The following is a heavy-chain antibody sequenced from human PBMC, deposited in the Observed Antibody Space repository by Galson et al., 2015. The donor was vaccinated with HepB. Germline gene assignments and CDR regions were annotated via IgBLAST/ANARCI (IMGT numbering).Heavy chain of an antibody. CDR2: TTQDGSKT. D-gene: IGHD6-13*01. Sequence: SLRLSCAASGFAFNTYWMTWVRQTPGKELEWVANTTQDGSKTFYVESVRGRFTISRDNAKNLLFLQMNSLRAEDTAVYYCAREAAGRPFSWTNYSPGDYSRQKSRVAVSS. CDR1: GFAFNTYW. V-gene: IGHV3-7*03. J-gene: IGHJ4*02. CDR3: AREAAGRPFSWTNYSPGDY.